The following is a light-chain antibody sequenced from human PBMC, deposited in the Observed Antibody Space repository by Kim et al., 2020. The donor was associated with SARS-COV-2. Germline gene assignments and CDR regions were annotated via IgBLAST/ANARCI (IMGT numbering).Light chain of an antibody. CDR2: EVS. Sequence: GQSVTSSCTGTSSDVGGYNYGSWYQQHPGKAPKLMIYEVSKRPSGVPDRFSGSKSGNTAALTVSGLQAEDEADYYCSSYAGSNSAVFGTGTKVTVL. CDR3: SSYAGSNSAV. J-gene: IGLJ1*01. CDR1: SSDVGGYNY. V-gene: IGLV2-8*01.